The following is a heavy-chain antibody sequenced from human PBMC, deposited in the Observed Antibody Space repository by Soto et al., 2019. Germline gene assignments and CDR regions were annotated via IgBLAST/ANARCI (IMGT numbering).Heavy chain of an antibody. CDR2: IIPVFDKA. J-gene: IGHJ3*01. Sequence: QVQLVQSGADVKKPGSSVKVYCKTSGGSFGSSAISWVRQAPAQGLEWMGEIIPVFDKANYSQNFQGRLTITADELTGTVFMELSSLGSEDTAVYFCARLRRDWGDAFDLWGLGTFVTVSS. D-gene: IGHD3-16*01. CDR3: ARLRRDWGDAFDL. V-gene: IGHV1-69*01. CDR1: GGSFGSSA.